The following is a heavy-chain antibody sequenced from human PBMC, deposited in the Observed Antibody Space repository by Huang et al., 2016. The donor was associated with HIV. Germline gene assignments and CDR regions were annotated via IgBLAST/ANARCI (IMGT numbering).Heavy chain of an antibody. V-gene: IGHV1-46*01. CDR3: ARVSASSGGYFYDH. Sequence: QVLLVQSGAEVERPGASVKVSCKASGYTFTNHYIHWIRQAPGQGLEWMGIINPTGGNTTSEQKFQGIVIMTRDTSTSTVHMELSSLRSEDTAVYYCARVSASSGGYFYDHWGQGTLVTVSS. CDR2: INPTGGNT. CDR1: GYTFTNHY. J-gene: IGHJ4*02. D-gene: IGHD2-8*02.